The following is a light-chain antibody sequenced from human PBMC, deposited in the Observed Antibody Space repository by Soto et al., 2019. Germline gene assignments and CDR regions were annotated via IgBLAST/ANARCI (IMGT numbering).Light chain of an antibody. Sequence: QSVLTQPASVSGSPGQSITISCTGTSSDVGGYNSVSWYQQHPGKAPKLMIYEVSNRPSGVSNRFSGSKSGNTASLTVSGLQADDEGTYYCRSYTSSTTYVFGTGTKVTVL. CDR2: EVS. V-gene: IGLV2-14*01. CDR1: SSDVGGYNS. CDR3: RSYTSSTTYV. J-gene: IGLJ1*01.